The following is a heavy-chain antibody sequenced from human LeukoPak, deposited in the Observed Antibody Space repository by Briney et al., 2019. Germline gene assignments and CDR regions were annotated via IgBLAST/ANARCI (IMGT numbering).Heavy chain of an antibody. CDR1: GGSFSGYY. Sequence: LSLTCAVYGGSFSGYYWSWIRQPPGKGLEWVGFIRSKAYGGTTEYAASVKGRFTISRDDSKSIAYLQMNSLKTEDTAVYYCTRGIKPGSWYPGGFDYWGQGTLVTVSS. CDR3: TRGIKPGSWYPGGFDY. J-gene: IGHJ4*02. CDR2: IRSKAYGGTT. V-gene: IGHV3-49*03. D-gene: IGHD6-13*01.